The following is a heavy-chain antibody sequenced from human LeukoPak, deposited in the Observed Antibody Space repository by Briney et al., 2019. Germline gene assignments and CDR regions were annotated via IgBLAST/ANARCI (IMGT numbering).Heavy chain of an antibody. CDR1: GFSFSTFW. Sequence: GGSLRLSCAASGFSFSTFWMAWVRQAPGKGLEWVANINQYGSEEFYVDSVKGRFTISRDNAKNSVFLQMNSLTDEDTALYYCANHRWYNFDSWGQGAQVTVSS. D-gene: IGHD1-14*01. J-gene: IGHJ4*02. CDR3: ANHRWYNFDS. CDR2: INQYGSEE. V-gene: IGHV3-7*01.